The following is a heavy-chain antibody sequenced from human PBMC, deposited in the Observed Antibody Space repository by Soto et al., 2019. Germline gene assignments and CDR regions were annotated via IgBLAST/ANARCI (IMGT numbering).Heavy chain of an antibody. D-gene: IGHD5-18*01. J-gene: IGHJ6*02. CDR3: ARGKPSGYRGCPRNCFNYGLDV. Sequence: PSYTMSLTSAAFRATLGDPYWARIRQSPDKALEWIGQVHPSGSTAYNPSLESRLSLSLCTSKNQFSLKVASVTAADTAVYFCARGKPSGYRGCPRNCFNYGLDVWGPGPTVTVSS. CDR2: VHPSGST. V-gene: IGHV4-34*01. CDR1: RATLGDPY.